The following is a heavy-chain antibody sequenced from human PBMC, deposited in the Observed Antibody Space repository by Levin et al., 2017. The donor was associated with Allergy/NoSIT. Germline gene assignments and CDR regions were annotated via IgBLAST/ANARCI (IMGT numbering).Heavy chain of an antibody. D-gene: IGHD4-17*01. V-gene: IGHV3-21*01. CDR3: ARENDYGDFFDY. Sequence: GGSLRLSCAASGFTFSSYSMNWVRQAPGKGLEWVSSISSSSSYIYYADSVKGRFTISRDNAKNSLYLQMNSLRAEDTAVYYCARENDYGDFFDYWGQGTLVTVSS. J-gene: IGHJ4*02. CDR1: GFTFSSYS. CDR2: ISSSSSYI.